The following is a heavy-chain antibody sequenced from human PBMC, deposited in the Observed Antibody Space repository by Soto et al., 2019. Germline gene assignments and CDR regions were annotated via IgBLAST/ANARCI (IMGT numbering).Heavy chain of an antibody. J-gene: IGHJ4*01. CDR2: IYYSGST. D-gene: IGHD2-21*01. CDR3: ARLANIFDFDN. V-gene: IGHV4-59*01. Sequence: SETLSLTCTVSGGCISSYYWRWIRQPPGKGLEWIVYIYYSGSTNYNPSLKSRVTISVDTSKKQFSLKLSSVTAADTAMYYCARLANIFDFDNSGHGTLVTVSS. CDR1: GGCISSYY.